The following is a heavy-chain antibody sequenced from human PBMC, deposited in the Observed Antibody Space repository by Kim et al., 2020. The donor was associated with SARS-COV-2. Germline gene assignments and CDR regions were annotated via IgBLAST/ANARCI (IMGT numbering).Heavy chain of an antibody. CDR3: ARDPPSTGGDHGGYYYGMDV. D-gene: IGHD4-17*01. CDR2: IYHSGST. J-gene: IGHJ6*02. V-gene: IGHV4-38-2*02. CDR1: GYSISSGYY. Sequence: SETLSLTCTVSGYSISSGYYWGWIRQPPGKGLEWIGSIYHSGSTYYNPSLKSRVTISVDTSKNQFSLKLSSVTAADTAVYYCARDPPSTGGDHGGYYYGMDVWDQGTTVTVSS.